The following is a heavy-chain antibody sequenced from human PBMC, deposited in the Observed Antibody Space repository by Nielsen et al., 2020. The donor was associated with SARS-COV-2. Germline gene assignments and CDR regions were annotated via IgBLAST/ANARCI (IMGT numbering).Heavy chain of an antibody. CDR1: GYTFKRNA. CDR3: ARGRPYEQFDY. CDR2: IIPIFGTA. Sequence: SVKVSCKASGYTFKRNAMNWVRQAPGQGLEWMGGIIPIFGTANYAQKFQGRVTITADESTSTAYMELSSLRSEDTAVYYCARGRPYEQFDYWGQGTLVTVSS. D-gene: IGHD3-3*01. J-gene: IGHJ4*02. V-gene: IGHV1-69*13.